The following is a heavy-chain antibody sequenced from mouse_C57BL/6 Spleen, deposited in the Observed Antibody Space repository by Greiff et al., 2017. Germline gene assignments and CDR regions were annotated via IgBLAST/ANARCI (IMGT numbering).Heavy chain of an antibody. J-gene: IGHJ2*01. CDR3: ARKGRWYPEY. CDR1: GYTFTSYW. CDR2: IDPSDSYT. V-gene: IGHV1-50*01. D-gene: IGHD2-1*01. Sequence: QVQLQQPGAELVKPGASVKLSCKASGYTFTSYWMQWVKQRPGQGLEWIGEIDPSDSYTNYNQKFKGKATLTVDTSSSTAYMQLSSLTSEDSAVYYCARKGRWYPEYWGQGTTLTVSS.